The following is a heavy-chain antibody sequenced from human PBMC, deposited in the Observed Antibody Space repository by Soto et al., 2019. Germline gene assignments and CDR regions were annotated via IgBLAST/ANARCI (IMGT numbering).Heavy chain of an antibody. D-gene: IGHD2-2*01. J-gene: IGHJ6*03. CDR2: ISGSGGST. V-gene: IGHV3-23*01. CDR3: AKDGVGVPAAMYYYMDV. CDR1: GFTFSSYA. Sequence: GGSLRLSCAASGFTFSSYAMSWVRQAPGKGLEWVSAISGSGGSTYYADSVKGRFTISRDNSKNTLYLQMNSLRAEDTAVYYCAKDGVGVPAAMYYYMDVWGKGTTVTVSS.